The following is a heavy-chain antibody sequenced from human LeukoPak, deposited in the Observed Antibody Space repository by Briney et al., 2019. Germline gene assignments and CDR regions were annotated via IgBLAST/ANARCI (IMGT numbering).Heavy chain of an antibody. J-gene: IGHJ4*02. CDR1: GGSISSGPYY. D-gene: IGHD3-22*01. CDR2: IYYGENT. CDR3: ARRDDSSGYHKIFDY. Sequence: SGTLSLTCTVSGGSISSGPYYWGWIRQPPGKGLEWIGNIYYGENTYYNPSLKSRVTISIDTSKNQFYLKLSSLTAADTAVYFCARRDDSSGYHKIFDYWGPGTLVTVSS. V-gene: IGHV4-39*01.